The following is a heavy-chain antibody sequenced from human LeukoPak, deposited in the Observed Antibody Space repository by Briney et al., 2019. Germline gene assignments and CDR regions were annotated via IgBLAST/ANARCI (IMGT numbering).Heavy chain of an antibody. CDR3: ASWDYVWGSYRYKETAKFDY. Sequence: ASVKVSCKASGGTFSSYAISWVRQAPGQGLEWMGGIIPIFGTANYAQKFQGRVTITADKSTSTAYMELSSLRSEDTAVYYCASWDYVWGSYRYKETAKFDYWGQGTLVTVSS. V-gene: IGHV1-69*06. J-gene: IGHJ4*02. CDR1: GGTFSSYA. CDR2: IIPIFGTA. D-gene: IGHD3-16*02.